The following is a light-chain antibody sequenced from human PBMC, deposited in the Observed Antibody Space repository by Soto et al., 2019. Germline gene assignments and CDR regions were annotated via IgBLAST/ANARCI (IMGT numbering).Light chain of an antibody. J-gene: IGKJ1*01. V-gene: IGKV2-30*02. Sequence: DVVMTQSPLSLPVTLGQPASISCRSSQSLVHSSGNTYLNWFLQRPGQSPRRLIYEVSIRDSGVPDRFSGSGSGTDFTLTISRVEAEDVGVYYCMQGTHWPRTFGQGTKVDIK. CDR3: MQGTHWPRT. CDR1: QSLVHSSGNTY. CDR2: EVS.